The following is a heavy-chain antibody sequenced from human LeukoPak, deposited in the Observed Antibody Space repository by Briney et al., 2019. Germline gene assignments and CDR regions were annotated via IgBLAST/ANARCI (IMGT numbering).Heavy chain of an antibody. J-gene: IGHJ4*02. Sequence: GGSLRLSCAASGFTFSSCSMNWVRQAPGKGLEWVSYITDSSSTIYYADSVKGRFTISRDNAKNPLFLQMNSLRDEDTAVYYCARTPVVAAVQLDYWGQGTLVTVSS. D-gene: IGHD2-15*01. V-gene: IGHV3-48*02. CDR3: ARTPVVAAVQLDY. CDR2: ITDSSSTI. CDR1: GFTFSSCS.